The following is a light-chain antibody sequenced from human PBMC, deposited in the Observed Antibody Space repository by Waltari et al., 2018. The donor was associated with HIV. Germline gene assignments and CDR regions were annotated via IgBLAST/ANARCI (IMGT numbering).Light chain of an antibody. CDR3: AAYAGNNIVI. J-gene: IGLJ2*01. V-gene: IGLV2-8*01. CDR1: SSDIGYFNY. CDR2: DVN. Sequence: QSALTQPPSASGSPGQSVTVSCTGTSSDIGYFNYVSWYQQHPGKAPKPVIYDVNKRPSGLPDRFSASKSGATASLTVSGLLAEDEADYYCAAYAGNNIVIFGGGTKVTV.